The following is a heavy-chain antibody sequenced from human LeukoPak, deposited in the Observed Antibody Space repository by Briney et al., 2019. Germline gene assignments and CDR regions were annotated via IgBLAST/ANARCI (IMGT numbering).Heavy chain of an antibody. CDR1: GDSTSGYC. J-gene: IGHJ4*02. D-gene: IGHD3-22*01. CDR3: ARGYDSFFDY. Sequence: SETLSLTCTVSGDSTSGYCWSWIRQPPGKGLEWIGHIHYNGNTKYNPSLQSRVTISLDTSKNQFSLKLSSVTAADTAVYYCARGYDSFFDYWGQGTLVTVSS. CDR2: IHYNGNT. V-gene: IGHV4-59*12.